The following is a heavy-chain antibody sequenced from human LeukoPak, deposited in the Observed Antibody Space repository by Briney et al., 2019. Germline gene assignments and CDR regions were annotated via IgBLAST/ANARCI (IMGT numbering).Heavy chain of an antibody. CDR1: GGSISSGGYS. CDR2: IYHSGST. CDR3: ARDPPYYDSSGRDDAFDI. D-gene: IGHD3-22*01. Sequence: PSGTLSLTCAVSGGSISSGGYSWSWIRQPPGKGLEWIGYIYHSGSTYYNPSLKSRVTISVDRSKNQFSLKLSSVTAADTAVYYCARDPPYYDSSGRDDAFDIWGQGTMVTVSS. J-gene: IGHJ3*02. V-gene: IGHV4-30-2*01.